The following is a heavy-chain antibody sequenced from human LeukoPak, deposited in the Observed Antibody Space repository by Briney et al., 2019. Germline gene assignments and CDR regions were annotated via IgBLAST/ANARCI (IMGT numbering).Heavy chain of an antibody. CDR2: ISYDGSNK. CDR1: GFTFSSYG. Sequence: GRSLRLSCAASGFTFSSYGMHRVRQAPGKGLEWVAVISYDGSNKYYADSVKGRFTISRDNAKNTLYLQMNSLRAEDTAVYYCARVELYGSGSLDAFDIWGQGTMVTVSS. V-gene: IGHV3-30*03. CDR3: ARVELYGSGSLDAFDI. J-gene: IGHJ3*02. D-gene: IGHD3-10*01.